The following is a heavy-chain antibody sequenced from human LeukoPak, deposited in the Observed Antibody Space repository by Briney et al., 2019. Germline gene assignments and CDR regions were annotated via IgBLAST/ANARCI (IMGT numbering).Heavy chain of an antibody. CDR1: GGSFNGYY. Sequence: SETLSLTCTVYGGSFNGYYWSWIRQPPGKGLEWIGDIDNSRSTNHNPSLKSRVTISVDTSKNHFSLRLSSVTAADTAVYYCAGGTSSGYFHWGQGTLVTASS. V-gene: IGHV4-34*01. D-gene: IGHD3-22*01. J-gene: IGHJ4*02. CDR3: AGGTSSGYFH. CDR2: IDNSRST.